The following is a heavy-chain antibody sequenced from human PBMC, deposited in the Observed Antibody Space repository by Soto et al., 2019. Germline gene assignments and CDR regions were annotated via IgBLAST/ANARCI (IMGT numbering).Heavy chain of an antibody. J-gene: IGHJ3*02. CDR3: ARAPLFDAFDI. Sequence: GESLKISCKGSGYSFINHWIGWVRQMPGKGLEWMGIIYPGDFETRYSPSFQGQVTISVDKSISTAYVQWSSLRAEDTAVYYCARAPLFDAFDIWGQGTMVTVSS. CDR2: IYPGDFET. V-gene: IGHV5-51*01. D-gene: IGHD2-21*01. CDR1: GYSFINHW.